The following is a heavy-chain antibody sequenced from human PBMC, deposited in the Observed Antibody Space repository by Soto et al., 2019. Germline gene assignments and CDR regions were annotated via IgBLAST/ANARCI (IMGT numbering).Heavy chain of an antibody. J-gene: IGHJ5*02. Sequence: ASVKVSCKASGYTFTGYYMHWVRQAPGQGLEWMGWINPNSGGTNYAQKFQGWVTMTRDTSISTAYMELSRLRSDDTAVYYCAREGIAVAGIQNWFDPWGQGTLVTVSS. CDR3: AREGIAVAGIQNWFDP. CDR2: INPNSGGT. V-gene: IGHV1-2*04. D-gene: IGHD6-19*01. CDR1: GYTFTGYY.